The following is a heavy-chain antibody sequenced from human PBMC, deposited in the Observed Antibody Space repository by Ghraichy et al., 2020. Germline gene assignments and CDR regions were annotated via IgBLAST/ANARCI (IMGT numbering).Heavy chain of an antibody. J-gene: IGHJ4*02. Sequence: LSLTCAASGFTFSSYAMSWVRQAPGKGLEWVSAISGSGGSTYYADSVKGRFTISRDNSKNTLYLQMNSLRAEDTAVYYCAKDGMRIVATLFDYWGQGTLVTVSS. CDR3: AKDGMRIVATLFDY. CDR2: ISGSGGST. CDR1: GFTFSSYA. V-gene: IGHV3-23*01. D-gene: IGHD5-12*01.